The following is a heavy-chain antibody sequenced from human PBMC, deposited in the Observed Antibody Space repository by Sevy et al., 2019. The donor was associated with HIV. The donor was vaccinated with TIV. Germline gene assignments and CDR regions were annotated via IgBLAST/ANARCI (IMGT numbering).Heavy chain of an antibody. V-gene: IGHV4-30-4*01. D-gene: IGHD3-10*01. CDR1: GGSISSGDYY. Sequence: SETLSLTCTVSGGSISSGDYYWSWIRQPPGRGLEWIGYIYYSGSTYYNPSLQSRVTISVDTSKNQFSLKLSSVTSADKAGYYCARAKFRGFRELGENLFDPWGPGTLVTVSS. CDR3: ARAKFRGFRELGENLFDP. CDR2: IYYSGST. J-gene: IGHJ5*02.